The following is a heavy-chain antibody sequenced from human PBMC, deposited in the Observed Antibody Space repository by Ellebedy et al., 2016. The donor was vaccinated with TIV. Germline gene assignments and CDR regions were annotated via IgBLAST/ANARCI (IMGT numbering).Heavy chain of an antibody. CDR1: GFTFSSYS. CDR3: ARDRIAAAGTVYYFGMDV. CDR2: ISTTGSYI. D-gene: IGHD6-13*01. Sequence: GGSLRLXCAASGFTFSSYSMNWDRQAPGKGLEWVSSISTTGSYIYYADSVKGRFTISRDNAENSLYLQMNSLRAEDTAVYYCARDRIAAAGTVYYFGMDVWGQGTTVTVSS. J-gene: IGHJ6*02. V-gene: IGHV3-21*01.